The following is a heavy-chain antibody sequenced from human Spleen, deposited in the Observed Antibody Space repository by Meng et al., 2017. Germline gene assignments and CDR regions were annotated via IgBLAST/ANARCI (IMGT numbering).Heavy chain of an antibody. CDR3: VRGNWGVAGDY. D-gene: IGHD7-27*01. V-gene: IGHV3-74*01. CDR2: INSDGTTT. CDR1: GFTFSSYA. J-gene: IGHJ4*02. Sequence: GESLKISCAASGFTFSSYAMSWVRQAPGKGLVWVSRINSDGTTTTYADSVRGRFTISRDNAKDTLYLQMNSLRAEDTAVYYCVRGNWGVAGDYWGQGALVTVSS.